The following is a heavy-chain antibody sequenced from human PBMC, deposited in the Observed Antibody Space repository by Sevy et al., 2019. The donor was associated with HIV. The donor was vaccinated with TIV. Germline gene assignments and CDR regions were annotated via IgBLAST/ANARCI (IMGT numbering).Heavy chain of an antibody. V-gene: IGHV4-39*02. CDR2: ISYAGNT. J-gene: IGHJ4*02. D-gene: IGHD2-8*02. Sequence: SETLSLTCTVSGGSISSSGYYWGWIRRPPGKGLVWFGSISYAGNTYYNPSLKSRATISVDTSNNHFSLKLTSMTAADTAVYYCASPLLYWLYWGQGILVTVSS. CDR3: ASPLLYWLY. CDR1: GGSISSSGYY.